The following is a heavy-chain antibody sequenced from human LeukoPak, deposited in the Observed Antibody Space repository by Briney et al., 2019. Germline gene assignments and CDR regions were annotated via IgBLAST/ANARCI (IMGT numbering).Heavy chain of an antibody. D-gene: IGHD6-19*01. Sequence: GASVKVSCKASGYTFTGYYMHWVRQAPGQGLEWMGWINAYNGNTNYAQKLQGRVTMTTDTSTSTAYMELRSLRSDDTAVYYCARTVAGILGSGNWFDPWGQGTLVTVSS. V-gene: IGHV1-18*04. CDR3: ARTVAGILGSGNWFDP. CDR1: GYTFTGYY. CDR2: INAYNGNT. J-gene: IGHJ5*02.